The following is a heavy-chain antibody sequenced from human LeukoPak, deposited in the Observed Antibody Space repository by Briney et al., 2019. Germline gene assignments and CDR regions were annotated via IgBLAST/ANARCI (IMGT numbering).Heavy chain of an antibody. J-gene: IGHJ5*02. V-gene: IGHV3-21*01. CDR1: GFTFRYYK. Sequence: GGPLRLSCAASGFTFRYYKMNCLRQPRGRGLECVSSITESSSFIQYADSLKGRFAISRDNAKTSLYLQMNSLRAEDTDVYYCARQRGYCSSGVCRGWFDPWGQGTLVTVSS. CDR3: ARQRGYCSSGVCRGWFDP. CDR2: ITESSSFI. D-gene: IGHD2-8*01.